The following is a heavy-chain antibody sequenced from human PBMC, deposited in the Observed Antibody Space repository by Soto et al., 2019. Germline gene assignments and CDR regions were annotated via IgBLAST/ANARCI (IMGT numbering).Heavy chain of an antibody. CDR3: ARGRKKQWLVLRGYYFDY. J-gene: IGHJ4*02. Sequence: SEALSLPCPVSADSMSSYNSSRIRQPAGKGLEGIDRIDSSGSTNYNPSLKVRVTMSADTSTNHFSRKLSSLTAEDTAVYYCARGRKKQWLVLRGYYFDYWGQGSLGSVSS. D-gene: IGHD6-19*01. CDR1: ADSMSSYN. CDR2: IDSSGST. V-gene: IGHV4-4*07.